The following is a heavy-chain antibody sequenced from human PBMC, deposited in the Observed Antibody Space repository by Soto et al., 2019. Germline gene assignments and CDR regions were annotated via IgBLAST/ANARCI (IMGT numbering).Heavy chain of an antibody. V-gene: IGHV3-33*01. Sequence: GGSLRLSCEASGFTFRSYDMHWVRQAPGKGLEWVAIIWNDGRNKYYVDSVKARFTISRDNAKNTLYLQMTSLTVEDTAVYYCVRSTTVTPHYCDCWGQGTLVTVSS. J-gene: IGHJ4*02. CDR3: VRSTTVTPHYCDC. CDR1: GFTFRSYD. D-gene: IGHD4-17*01. CDR2: IWNDGRNK.